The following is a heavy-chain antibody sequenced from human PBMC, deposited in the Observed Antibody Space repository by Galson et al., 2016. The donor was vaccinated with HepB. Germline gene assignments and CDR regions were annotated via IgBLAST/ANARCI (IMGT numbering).Heavy chain of an antibody. V-gene: IGHV1-18*01. Sequence: SVKVSCKASGYTFSNYDITWARQAPGQGLEWMGWISAYNGNTNYAQKLQGRVTMTTDTSTRTAYMELRSLRSDDTAVYYCARAAIGLTTVNVRFSGAPMYNWFDPWGQGTLVTVAS. CDR2: ISAYNGNT. D-gene: IGHD4-17*01. CDR3: ARAAIGLTTVNVRFSGAPMYNWFDP. CDR1: GYTFSNYD. J-gene: IGHJ5*02.